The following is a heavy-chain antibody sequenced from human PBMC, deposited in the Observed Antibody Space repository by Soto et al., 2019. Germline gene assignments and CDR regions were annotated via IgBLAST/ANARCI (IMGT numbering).Heavy chain of an antibody. Sequence: PSENLYITCVVSGGSVSSGPYYCGFIRQPPGQGLECIGYIHSSGNANCIASLRSRLTISVDTSKNRFSLKLTSVTAADTAVYYYARVIAVAGTRWFDSWGQGILVT. CDR1: GGSVSSGPYY. V-gene: IGHV4-61*01. CDR3: ARVIAVAGTRWFDS. CDR2: IHSSGNA. D-gene: IGHD6-19*01. J-gene: IGHJ5*01.